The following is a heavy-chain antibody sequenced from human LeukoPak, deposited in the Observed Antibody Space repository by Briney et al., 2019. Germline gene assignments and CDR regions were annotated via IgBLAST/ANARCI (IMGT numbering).Heavy chain of an antibody. J-gene: IGHJ6*04. D-gene: IGHD2-2*02. V-gene: IGHV3-23*01. CDR3: AKLLWCSSSSCYRAYGMDV. Sequence: GGSLRLSCAASGFTFSTYAMSWVRQAPGKGLEWVSGISGSSGSTYYADSVKGRFTISRDNSENTLYLQMNSLRDEDTAVYHCAKLLWCSSSSCYRAYGMDVWGKGTTVTVSS. CDR1: GFTFSTYA. CDR2: ISGSSGST.